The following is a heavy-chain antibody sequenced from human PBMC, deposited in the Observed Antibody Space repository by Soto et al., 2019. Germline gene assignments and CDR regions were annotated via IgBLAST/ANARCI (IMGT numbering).Heavy chain of an antibody. CDR2: ISSHGGST. CDR3: ARDLGFGELLCPAY. D-gene: IGHD3-10*01. J-gene: IGHJ4*02. V-gene: IGHV3-64*01. CDR1: GFTFSSYD. Sequence: PGGSLRLYCAASGFTFSSYDMHWVRQAPGKGLEYVSAISSHGGSTYYANSVKGRFTISRDNSKNTLYLQMGSLRAEDMAVYYFARDLGFGELLCPAYWSQETLGTLSS.